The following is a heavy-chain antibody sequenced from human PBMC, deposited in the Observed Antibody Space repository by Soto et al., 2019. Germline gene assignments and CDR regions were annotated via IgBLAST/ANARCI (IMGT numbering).Heavy chain of an antibody. CDR1: GGTFSSYA. CDR2: IIPIFGTA. Sequence: ASVKVSCKASGGTFSSYAISWVRQAPGQGLEWMGGIIPIFGTANYAQKFQGRVTITADESTSTAYMELSSLRSEDTAVYYCARAGIVVVPAAILQYNWFDPWGQGTLVTVSS. D-gene: IGHD2-2*01. V-gene: IGHV1-69*13. CDR3: ARAGIVVVPAAILQYNWFDP. J-gene: IGHJ5*02.